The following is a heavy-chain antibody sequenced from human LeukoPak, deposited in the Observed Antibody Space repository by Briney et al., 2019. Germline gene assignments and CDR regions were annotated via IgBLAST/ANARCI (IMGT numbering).Heavy chain of an antibody. J-gene: IGHJ4*02. CDR2: IYYSGST. V-gene: IGHV4-30-4*01. Sequence: RASETLSLTCTVSGGSISSSTYCWSWVRQPPGKGLEWIGYIYYSGSTYYNPSLKSRVTISVDTSKNQFSLKLSSVTAADTAVYYCARDRTGGSWSPQNYFDYWGQGTLVTVSS. CDR3: ARDRTGGSWSPQNYFDY. CDR1: GGSISSSTYC. D-gene: IGHD2-15*01.